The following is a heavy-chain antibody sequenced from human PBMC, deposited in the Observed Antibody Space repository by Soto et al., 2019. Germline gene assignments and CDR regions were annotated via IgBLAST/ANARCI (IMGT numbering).Heavy chain of an antibody. CDR2: IYYSGST. J-gene: IGHJ5*02. D-gene: IGHD6-13*01. Sequence: PSETLSLTCTVSGGSISSSSYYWGWIRQPPGKGLEWIGSIYYSGSTYYNPSLKSRVTISVDTSKNQFSLKLSSVTAADTAVYYCARNSDPRRGWFDPWGQGTLVTVYS. CDR3: ARNSDPRRGWFDP. V-gene: IGHV4-39*01. CDR1: GGSISSSSYY.